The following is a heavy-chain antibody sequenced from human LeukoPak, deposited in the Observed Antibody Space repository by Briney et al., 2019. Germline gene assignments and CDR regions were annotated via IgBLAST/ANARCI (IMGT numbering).Heavy chain of an antibody. CDR2: INHSGST. V-gene: IGHV4-34*01. CDR1: GGSFSGYY. CDR3: ARGFPWIQLWLRRSYYFDY. Sequence: SETLSLTCAVYGGSFSGYYWSWIRQPPGKGLEWIGEINHSGSTNYNPSLKSRVTISVDTSKNQFSLKLSSVTAADTAVYYCARGFPWIQLWLRRSYYFDYWGQGTLVTVSS. J-gene: IGHJ4*02. D-gene: IGHD5-18*01.